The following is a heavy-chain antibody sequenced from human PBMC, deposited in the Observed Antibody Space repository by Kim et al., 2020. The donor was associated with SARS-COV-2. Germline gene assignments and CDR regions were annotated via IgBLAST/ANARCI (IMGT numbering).Heavy chain of an antibody. Sequence: TNNNPSLKRRATISVNTTKNQFSKKRSAVTAADAAVYYCARGRGMRGMDYWGQGTLVTVSS. CDR2: T. CDR3: ARGRGMRGMDY. V-gene: IGHV4-34*04. J-gene: IGHJ4*02. D-gene: IGHD2-8*01.